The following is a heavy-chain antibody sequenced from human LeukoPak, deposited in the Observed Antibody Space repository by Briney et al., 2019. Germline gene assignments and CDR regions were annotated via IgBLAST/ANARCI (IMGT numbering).Heavy chain of an antibody. CDR3: ARVNPGDCSSTSCYAGLDY. CDR2: INHSGST. CDR1: GGSFSGYY. V-gene: IGHV4-34*01. J-gene: IGHJ4*02. D-gene: IGHD2-2*01. Sequence: SETLSLTCAVYGGSFSGYYWSWIRRPPGKGLEWIGEINHSGSTNYNPSLKSRVTISVDTSKNQFSLKLSSVTAADTAVYYCARVNPGDCSSTSCYAGLDYWGQGTLVTVSS.